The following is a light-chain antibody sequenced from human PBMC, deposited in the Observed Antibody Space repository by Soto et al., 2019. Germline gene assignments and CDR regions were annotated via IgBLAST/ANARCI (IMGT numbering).Light chain of an antibody. CDR2: GAS. J-gene: IGKJ4*02. Sequence: DLQMTQSPSSLSASIGDIITITCRASQSISTYLNWYQQKPGKAPKLLIYGASTLQNGVPSRFSGSGSATDYTLPISGLQPEDFGTYYCQQSFITPPLTFGGGTKVEMK. CDR3: QQSFITPPLT. CDR1: QSISTY. V-gene: IGKV1-39*01.